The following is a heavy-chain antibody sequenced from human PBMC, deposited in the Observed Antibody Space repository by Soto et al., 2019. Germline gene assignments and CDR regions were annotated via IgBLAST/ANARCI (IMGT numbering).Heavy chain of an antibody. CDR2: ISAYNGNT. V-gene: IGHV1-18*01. Sequence: ASVKVSCKASGYTFTSYGISWVRQAPGQGLEWMGWISAYNGNTNYAQKLQGRVTMTTDTSTSTAYMELRSLRSDDTAVYYCAREKDGNSGSLLLWDYWGQGTLVTVSS. J-gene: IGHJ4*02. CDR1: GYTFTSYG. CDR3: AREKDGNSGSLLLWDY. D-gene: IGHD1-26*01.